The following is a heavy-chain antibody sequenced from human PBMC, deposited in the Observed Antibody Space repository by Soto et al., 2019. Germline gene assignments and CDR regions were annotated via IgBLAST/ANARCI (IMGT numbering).Heavy chain of an antibody. J-gene: IGHJ6*02. V-gene: IGHV3-30-3*01. Sequence: GGSLRLSCTASVFTFNSHTMHWVSQAPGEGLECVSVISYDGSYKFYADSVKGRFTISRGNSKSTLYLQMNRLTAAYTAIYYGARDGLPAFGMIAPWDVDVWGQGTTVTVSS. CDR2: ISYDGSYK. CDR3: ARDGLPAFGMIAPWDVDV. CDR1: VFTFNSHT. D-gene: IGHD2-21*01.